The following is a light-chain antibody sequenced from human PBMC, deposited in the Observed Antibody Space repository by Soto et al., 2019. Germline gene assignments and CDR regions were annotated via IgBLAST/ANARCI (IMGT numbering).Light chain of an antibody. Sequence: QSALTQPRSVSGSPGQSVTISCTGTSSDVGTYNYVSWYQQHPGKAPKLMIYDVTNRPSGVPDRFSGSKSGNTASLTISGLQAEDEADYYCCSYAGSYIWVFGGGTKLTVL. CDR2: DVT. V-gene: IGLV2-11*01. CDR3: CSYAGSYIWV. J-gene: IGLJ3*02. CDR1: SSDVGTYNY.